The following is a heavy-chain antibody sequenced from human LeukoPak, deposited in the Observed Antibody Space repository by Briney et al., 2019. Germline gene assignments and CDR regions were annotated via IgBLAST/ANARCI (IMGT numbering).Heavy chain of an antibody. J-gene: IGHJ4*02. V-gene: IGHV3-66*04. CDR2: IYSGGST. CDR3: ARHDGGYGPFDY. Sequence: GGSLRPSCAASGFAVSHYYMTWVRQAPGKGLEWVSVIYSGGSTYYADSVKGRFTISRDNSKNTLYLQMNSLRAEDTAVYYCARHDGGYGPFDYWGQETLVTVSS. CDR1: GFAVSHYY. D-gene: IGHD5-12*01.